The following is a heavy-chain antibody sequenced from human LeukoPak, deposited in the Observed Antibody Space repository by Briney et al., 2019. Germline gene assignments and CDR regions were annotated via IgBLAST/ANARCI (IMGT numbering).Heavy chain of an antibody. V-gene: IGHV4-31*03. CDR2: IYYSGST. CDR3: ANWRKTTLGGGFDP. Sequence: SETLSLSCTVSGGSISSGGYYWSWIRQHPGKGLEWIGYIYYSGSTYYNPSLKSRVTISVDTSKNQLSLNLSSVTAADTAVYFCANWRKTTLGGGFDPWGQGILVTVSS. J-gene: IGHJ5*02. D-gene: IGHD1-1*01. CDR1: GGSISSGGYY.